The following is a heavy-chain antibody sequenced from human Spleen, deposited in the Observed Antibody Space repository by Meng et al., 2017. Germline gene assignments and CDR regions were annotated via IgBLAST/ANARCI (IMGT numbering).Heavy chain of an antibody. V-gene: IGHV4-39*07. J-gene: IGHJ5*02. CDR3: AREGHEAGKNWFDP. D-gene: IGHD6-13*01. Sequence: SETLSLTCTVSGGSISSSSYYWGWIRQPPGKGLEWIGSIYYSGSTYYNPSLKSRVTISVDTSKNQFSLTLSSVTAADTAVYYCAREGHEAGKNWFDPWRQGTLVTVSS. CDR2: IYYSGST. CDR1: GGSISSSSYY.